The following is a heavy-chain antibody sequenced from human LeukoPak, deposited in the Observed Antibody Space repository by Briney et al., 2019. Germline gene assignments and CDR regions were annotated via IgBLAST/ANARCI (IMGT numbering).Heavy chain of an antibody. D-gene: IGHD4-23*01. CDR3: ARYGGNDNYFDY. CDR2: INPSGGST. V-gene: IGHV1-46*01. J-gene: IGHJ4*02. CDR1: GYTFSSYY. Sequence: ASVKVSCKASGYTFSSYYMHWVRQAPGQGLEWMGIINPSGGSTSYAQKFQGRVTITADKSTSTAYMELSSLRSEDTAVYYCARYGGNDNYFDYWGQGTLVTVSS.